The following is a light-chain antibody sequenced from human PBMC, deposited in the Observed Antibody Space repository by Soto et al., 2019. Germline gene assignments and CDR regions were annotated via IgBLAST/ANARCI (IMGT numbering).Light chain of an antibody. CDR3: QQSYSTPRT. CDR2: AAS. Sequence: DIQMTQSPSSLSASVGDRVTITCRASQSISSYLNWYQQKPGQAPKLLIYAASSLQSGVPSRFSGSGSGTDFTLTISSLQPEDFATCYCQQSYSTPRTFGQGTKVEIK. J-gene: IGKJ1*01. V-gene: IGKV1-39*01. CDR1: QSISSY.